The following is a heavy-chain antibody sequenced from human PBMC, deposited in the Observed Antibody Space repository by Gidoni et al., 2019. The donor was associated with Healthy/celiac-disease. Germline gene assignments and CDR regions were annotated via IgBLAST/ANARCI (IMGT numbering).Heavy chain of an antibody. J-gene: IGHJ4*02. Sequence: EVQLVESGGGLVQPGGSLRLSCAASGFTFSSYEMNWVRQAPGKGLEWVSYISSSGSTIYYADSVKGRFTISRDNAKNSLYLQMNSLRAEDTAVYYCARVGGYCSGGSCYIDYWGQGTLVTVSS. CDR3: ARVGGYCSGGSCYIDY. CDR1: GFTFSSYE. CDR2: ISSSGSTI. D-gene: IGHD2-15*01. V-gene: IGHV3-48*03.